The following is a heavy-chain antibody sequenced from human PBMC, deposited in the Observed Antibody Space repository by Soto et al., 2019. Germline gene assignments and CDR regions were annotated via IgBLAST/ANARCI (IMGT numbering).Heavy chain of an antibody. V-gene: IGHV1-3*01. D-gene: IGHD6-19*01. CDR2: INAGNGNT. CDR1: GYTFTSYA. Sequence: ASVKVSCKASGYTFTSYAMHWVRQAPGQRLEWMGWINAGNGNTKYSQKFQGRVTITRDTSASTAYMELSSPRSEDTAVYYCAKSAGYSSGWPLNIFDYWGQGTLVTVSS. J-gene: IGHJ4*02. CDR3: AKSAGYSSGWPLNIFDY.